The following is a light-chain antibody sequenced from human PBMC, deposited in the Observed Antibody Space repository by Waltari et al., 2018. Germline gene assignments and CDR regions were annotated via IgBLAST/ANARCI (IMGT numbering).Light chain of an antibody. CDR3: QQCYSSPYT. CDR1: QSVLSSSNNKNY. J-gene: IGKJ2*01. V-gene: IGKV4-1*01. CDR2: WAS. Sequence: DIVMTQSPDSLAVSLGERATINCKSSQSVLSSSNNKNYLGWYQQKPGKPPKLLISWASTRESGVPARFSGSGSGTDFTLTISSLQAEDAAVYYCQQCYSSPYTFGQGTKLEIK.